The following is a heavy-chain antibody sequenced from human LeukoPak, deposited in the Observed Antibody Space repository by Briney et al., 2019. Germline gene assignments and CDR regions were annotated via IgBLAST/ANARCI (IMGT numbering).Heavy chain of an antibody. V-gene: IGHV3-15*01. CDR1: GFTLSNVW. J-gene: IGHJ4*02. CDR2: IKGEGGTT. D-gene: IGHD4-23*01. Sequence: GGSLRLSCAASGFTLSNVWMTWVRQAPGKGLEWVGRIKGEGGTTDYAAPVKGRFTISRDDPKNTLYLQMNSLKTEDTAVYYCTTSTTVVTGYWAKGPLVIVPS. CDR3: TTSTTVVTGY.